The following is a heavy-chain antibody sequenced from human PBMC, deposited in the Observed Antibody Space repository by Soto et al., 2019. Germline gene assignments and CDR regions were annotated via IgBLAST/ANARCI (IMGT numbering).Heavy chain of an antibody. Sequence: ASVKVSCKASGYTFTRYAMHWVRQAPGQRLEWMGWINAGNGNTKYSQKFQGRVTITRDTSASTVYMELSSLRSEDTAVYYCAGEGQLLVQGAVTHYYYGMDVWGQGTTVTVSS. V-gene: IGHV1-3*01. J-gene: IGHJ6*02. D-gene: IGHD6-19*01. CDR3: AGEGQLLVQGAVTHYYYGMDV. CDR1: GYTFTRYA. CDR2: INAGNGNT.